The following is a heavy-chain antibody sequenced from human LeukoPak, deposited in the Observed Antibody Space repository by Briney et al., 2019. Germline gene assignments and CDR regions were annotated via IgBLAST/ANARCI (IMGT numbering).Heavy chain of an antibody. CDR3: AGRRVLDASFDY. CDR2: IYSSDNT. V-gene: IGHV3-66*01. CDR1: GFTVSGNY. D-gene: IGHD3-16*01. Sequence: GGSLRLSCAASGFTVSGNYMSWVRQAPGKGLEGVSVIYSSDNTYYIDSVKGIFTISKDNSKNTLYLQMNSLRAEDTAVYYCAGRRVLDASFDYWGQGTLVTVSS. J-gene: IGHJ4*02.